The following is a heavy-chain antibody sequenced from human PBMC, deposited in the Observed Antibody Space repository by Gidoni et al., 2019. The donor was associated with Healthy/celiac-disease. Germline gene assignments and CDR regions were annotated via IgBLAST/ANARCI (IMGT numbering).Heavy chain of an antibody. CDR2: ISGSGGST. Sequence: EVQLLESGGGLVQPGGSLRLSCAASGFTFSSYAMSWVRQAPGKGLEWVSAISGSGGSTYYADSVKGRFTISRDNSKNTLYLQMNSLRAEDTAVYYCARGDIVVVVHDRKIWTSEMDVWGQGTTVTVSS. J-gene: IGHJ6*02. CDR3: ARGDIVVVVHDRKIWTSEMDV. D-gene: IGHD2-15*01. V-gene: IGHV3-23*01. CDR1: GFTFSSYA.